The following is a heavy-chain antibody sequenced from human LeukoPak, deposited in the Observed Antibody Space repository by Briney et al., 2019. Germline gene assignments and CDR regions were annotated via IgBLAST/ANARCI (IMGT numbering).Heavy chain of an antibody. CDR3: ARDRLAGKEGYYYYYYMDV. V-gene: IGHV3-30*03. J-gene: IGHJ6*03. CDR1: GFTFSSYG. Sequence: GGSLRLSCAASGFTFSSYGMHWVRQAPGKGLEWVAVISYDGSNKYYADSVKGRFTISRDNSKNTLYLQMNSLRAEDTAVYYCARDRLAGKEGYYYYYYMDVWGKGTTVTVSS. CDR2: ISYDGSNK. D-gene: IGHD6-13*01.